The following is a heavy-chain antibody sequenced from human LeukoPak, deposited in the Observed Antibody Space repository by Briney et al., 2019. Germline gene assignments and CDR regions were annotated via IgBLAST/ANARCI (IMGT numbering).Heavy chain of an antibody. CDR1: GYTFTSHG. CDR2: INTYISNT. D-gene: IGHD3-22*01. J-gene: IGHJ1*01. V-gene: IGHV1-18*01. Sequence: ASVKVSCKASGYTFTSHGFSWVRQAPGQGLEWMGWINTYISNTNYAQKFQGRVTVTTDTSTSTAYMELRSLRSDDTAVYYCARDDYYDSSGYYTLWGQGTLVTVSS. CDR3: ARDDYYDSSGYYTL.